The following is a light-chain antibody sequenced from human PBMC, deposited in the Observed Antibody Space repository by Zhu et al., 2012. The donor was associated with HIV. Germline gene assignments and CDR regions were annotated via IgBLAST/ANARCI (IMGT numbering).Light chain of an antibody. CDR1: QSVSSNY. Sequence: EVVLTQSPDTLSLSPGDRATLACRASQSVSSNYLIWYQQKPGQAPRPLIYGASDRASGVPDRFSGSGSGTDFTLSISRLEPEDFAVYYCHQYNNWPPAFGQGTRLEIK. V-gene: IGKV3-20*01. J-gene: IGKJ5*01. CDR2: GAS. CDR3: HQYNNWPPA.